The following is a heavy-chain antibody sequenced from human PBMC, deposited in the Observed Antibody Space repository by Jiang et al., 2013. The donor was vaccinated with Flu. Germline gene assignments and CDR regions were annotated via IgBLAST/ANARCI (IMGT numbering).Heavy chain of an antibody. CDR1: GGSFSGYY. V-gene: IGHV4-34*01. Sequence: LLKPSETLSLTCAVYGGSFSGYYWSWIRQPPGKGLEWIGEINHSGSTNYNPSLKSRVTISVDTSKNQFSLKLSSVTAADTAVYYCARERGGRGWGSSSDYWGQGTLVTVSS. D-gene: IGHD7-27*01. J-gene: IGHJ4*02. CDR2: INHSGST. CDR3: ARERGGRGWGSSSDY.